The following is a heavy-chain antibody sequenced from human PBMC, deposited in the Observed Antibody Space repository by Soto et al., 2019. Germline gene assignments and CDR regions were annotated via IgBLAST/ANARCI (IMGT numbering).Heavy chain of an antibody. D-gene: IGHD2-15*01. J-gene: IGHJ5*02. Sequence: SETLSLTCTVSGASINSYYCRWIRQTLGQGLPWIGYAYYTGRTNYNPFLKSRITMSVDTSKSHVSQKLNSVTAADPAVYYCARKYCSGGYCYPGGNWFVAWGQGTLVIVSA. V-gene: IGHV4-59*01. CDR3: ARKYCSGGYCYPGGNWFVA. CDR1: GASINSYY. CDR2: AYYTGRT.